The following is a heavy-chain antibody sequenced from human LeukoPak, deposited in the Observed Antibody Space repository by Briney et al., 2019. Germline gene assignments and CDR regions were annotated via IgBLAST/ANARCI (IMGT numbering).Heavy chain of an antibody. Sequence: GGSLRLSCAASGFTFSDSYMTWVRQAPGKGVEWVAYISGSGHDINYSESAKGRFTISRDNAKNSLYLQMSSLRVEDTAVYYCTRDPRHLGSWGQGTLVTVSS. V-gene: IGHV3-11*04. CDR1: GFTFSDSY. CDR2: ISGSGHDI. D-gene: IGHD6-6*01. J-gene: IGHJ4*02. CDR3: TRDPRHLGS.